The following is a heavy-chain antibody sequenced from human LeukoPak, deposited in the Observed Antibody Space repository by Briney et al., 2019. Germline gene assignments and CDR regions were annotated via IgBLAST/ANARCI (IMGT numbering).Heavy chain of an antibody. V-gene: IGHV1-46*01. J-gene: IGHJ4*02. CDR1: GYTFTSYY. D-gene: IGHD2-2*01. Sequence: ASVKVSCKASGYTFTSYYMHWVRQAPGQGLEWMGIINPSGGSTSYAQTYQGRVTMTRDRSTSTVYMELSSLRSEDTAVYYCARDKYCSSTSCYHCDYGGEGTLLTVSS. CDR2: INPSGGST. CDR3: ARDKYCSSTSCYHCDY.